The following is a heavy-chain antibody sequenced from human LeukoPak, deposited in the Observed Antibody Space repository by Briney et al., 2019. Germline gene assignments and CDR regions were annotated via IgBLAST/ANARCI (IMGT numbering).Heavy chain of an antibody. CDR1: GFTFRTSW. J-gene: IGHJ4*02. V-gene: IGHV3-7*01. CDR2: IKEDGTEI. D-gene: IGHD1-26*01. Sequence: PGGSLRLSCAASGFTFRTSWMSWVRQAPGKGLEWVANIKEDGTEIYYMDSVKGRFTISRDNAKNSLYLQMNSLRAEDTAVYYCARDGRPLDYWGQGTLVTVSS. CDR3: ARDGRPLDY.